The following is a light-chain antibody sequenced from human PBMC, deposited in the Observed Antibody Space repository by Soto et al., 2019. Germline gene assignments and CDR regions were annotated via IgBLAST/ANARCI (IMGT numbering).Light chain of an antibody. Sequence: EIVITQSPSTVSVSPGERATLSCRASQSVSYNLAWYQHKPGQAPRLLIYGPSTRATGIPARFSGSGSGTEFTLTISSLQSEDFALYYCQHTLKWPPTFGQGSKV. CDR1: QSVSYN. J-gene: IGKJ1*01. CDR3: QHTLKWPPT. CDR2: GPS. V-gene: IGKV3-15*01.